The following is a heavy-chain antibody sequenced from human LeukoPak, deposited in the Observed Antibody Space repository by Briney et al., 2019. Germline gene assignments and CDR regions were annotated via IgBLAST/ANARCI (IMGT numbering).Heavy chain of an antibody. V-gene: IGHV4-39*07. Sequence: SETLSLTCTVSGGSISSSSYYWGWIRQPPGKGLEWIGSIYYSGSTYYNPSLKSRVTISVDTPKNQFSLKLSSVTAADTAVYYCARRREYYFDYWGQGTLVTVSS. CDR3: ARRREYYFDY. CDR2: IYYSGST. CDR1: GGSISSSSYY. D-gene: IGHD3-10*01. J-gene: IGHJ4*02.